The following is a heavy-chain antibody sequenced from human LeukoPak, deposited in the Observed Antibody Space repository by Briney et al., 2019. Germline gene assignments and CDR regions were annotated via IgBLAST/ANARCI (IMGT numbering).Heavy chain of an antibody. Sequence: SETLSLTCTVSGGSISSYYWSWIRQPPGKGLEWIGYIYSSGSANYTPSLKSRVTISVDTSKIKFSLKLSSVTAADTAVYYCARRGARWFDPWGQGTLVIVSS. CDR3: ARRGARWFDP. CDR1: GGSISSYY. CDR2: IYSSGSA. V-gene: IGHV4-4*09. J-gene: IGHJ5*02.